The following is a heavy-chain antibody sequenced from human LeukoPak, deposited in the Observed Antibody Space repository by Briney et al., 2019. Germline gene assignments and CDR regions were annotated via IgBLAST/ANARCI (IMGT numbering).Heavy chain of an antibody. Sequence: SETLSLTCTVSGGSLSSGGYYWSWIRQPPGKGLEWIGYIYHSGSTYYNPSLKSRVTISVDRSKNQFSLKLSSVTAADTAVYYCASSLGPAAFFDIWGQGTMVTVSS. J-gene: IGHJ3*02. V-gene: IGHV4-30-2*01. CDR1: GGSLSSGGYY. CDR2: IYHSGST. CDR3: ASSLGPAAFFDI. D-gene: IGHD2-2*01.